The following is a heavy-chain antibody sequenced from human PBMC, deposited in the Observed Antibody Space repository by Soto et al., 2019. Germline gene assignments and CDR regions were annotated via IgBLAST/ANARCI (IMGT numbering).Heavy chain of an antibody. CDR1: SESFSKYY. V-gene: IGHV4-34*01. Sequence: QVQLQQWGAGLLKSSETLSLTCAVYSESFSKYYWNWIRQSPGQGLEWIGEINQSGSTNYNPSLKSRVTISIDTSNNQFALKLNSVPAADTAMYYCARGYYYDAGSSLPYWGHGTLVTVSS. CDR3: ARGYYYDAGSSLPY. CDR2: INQSGST. D-gene: IGHD3-10*01. J-gene: IGHJ4*01.